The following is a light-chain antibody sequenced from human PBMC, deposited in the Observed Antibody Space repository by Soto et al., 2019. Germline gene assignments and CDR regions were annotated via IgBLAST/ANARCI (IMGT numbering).Light chain of an antibody. CDR3: QKYNPAPLT. CDR1: QDISNS. Sequence: DIQMTQSPSSLSSSVGDRVTITCRASQDISNSLAWYQQKPGKGPNLLIYAASTLQSGVPNRFSGSGSGTDFTLTITSLEPEDVATYYCQKYNPAPLTFGGGNRGEIK. CDR2: AAS. J-gene: IGKJ4*01. V-gene: IGKV1-27*01.